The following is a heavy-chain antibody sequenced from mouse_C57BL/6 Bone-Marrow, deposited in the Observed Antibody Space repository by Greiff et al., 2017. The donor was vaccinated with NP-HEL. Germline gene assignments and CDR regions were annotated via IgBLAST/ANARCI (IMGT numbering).Heavy chain of an antibody. V-gene: IGHV1-18*01. Sequence: EVQRVESGPELVKPGASVKIPCKASGYTFTDYNMDWVKQSHGKSLEWIGDINPNNGGTIYNQKFKGKATLTVDKSSSTAYMELRSLTSEDTAVYYCARRGFTTVVATPFDYWGQGTTLTVSS. D-gene: IGHD1-1*01. CDR2: INPNNGGT. J-gene: IGHJ2*01. CDR1: GYTFTDYN. CDR3: ARRGFTTVVATPFDY.